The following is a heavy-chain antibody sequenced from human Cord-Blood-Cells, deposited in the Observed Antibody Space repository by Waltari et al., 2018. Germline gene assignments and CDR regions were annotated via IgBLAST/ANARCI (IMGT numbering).Heavy chain of an antibody. V-gene: IGHV2-5*02. CDR3: AHRSITIFGVVSDAFDI. CDR1: GFSLSTSGVG. D-gene: IGHD3-3*01. Sequence: QITLKESGPTLVKPTQTLTLPCTFSGFSLSTSGVGVGRIRQPPGKALEWLALIYWDDDKRYSPSLKSRLTITKDTSKNQVVLTMTNMDPVDTATYYCAHRSITIFGVVSDAFDIWGQGTMVTVSS. J-gene: IGHJ3*02. CDR2: IYWDDDK.